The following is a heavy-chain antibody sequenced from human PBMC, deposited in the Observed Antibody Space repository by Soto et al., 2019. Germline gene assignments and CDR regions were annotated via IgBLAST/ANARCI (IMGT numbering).Heavy chain of an antibody. D-gene: IGHD1-7*01. Sequence: GWSLRLSCAASGFTFSSYDMHWVRQATGKGLDWVSAIGTAGDPYYPGSVKGRFTISRENGKNSLYLKMNSLRAGDTAVYYCARSPATGTTLGGMDVWGQGTTVTVSS. J-gene: IGHJ6*02. V-gene: IGHV3-13*05. CDR1: GFTFSSYD. CDR3: ARSPATGTTLGGMDV. CDR2: IGTAGDP.